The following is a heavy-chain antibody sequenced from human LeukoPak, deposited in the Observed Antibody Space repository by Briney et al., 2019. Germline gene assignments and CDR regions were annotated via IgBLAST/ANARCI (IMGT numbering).Heavy chain of an antibody. CDR1: GCTISSSDYY. D-gene: IGHD6-19*01. J-gene: IGHJ4*02. V-gene: IGHV4-39*07. Sequence: SESLSLTCSVSGCTISSSDYYWGWIAHPPGKELEGIGTTFYNGATKSNPSLGSRTTMSIDTSKNQFSLKLRSVTAADTAVYYCAREARFALPVVGSGDYWGQGTLVTVSS. CDR2: TFYNGAT. CDR3: AREARFALPVVGSGDY.